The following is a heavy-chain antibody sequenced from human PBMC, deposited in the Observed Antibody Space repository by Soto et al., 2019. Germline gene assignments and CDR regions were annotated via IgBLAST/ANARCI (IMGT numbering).Heavy chain of an antibody. J-gene: IGHJ6*02. D-gene: IGHD3-10*01. V-gene: IGHV4-31*03. CDR3: ARSYGSGIDYYYYYGMDV. Sequence: SETLSLTCTVSGGSISSGGYYWSWIRQHPGKGLEWIGYIYYSGSTYYNPSLKSRVTISVDTSKNQFSLKLSSVTAADTAVYYCARSYGSGIDYYYYYGMDVWGQGTTVTVSS. CDR1: GGSISSGGYY. CDR2: IYYSGST.